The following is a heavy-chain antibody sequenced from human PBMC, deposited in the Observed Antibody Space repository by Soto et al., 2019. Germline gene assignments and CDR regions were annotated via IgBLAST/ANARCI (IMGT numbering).Heavy chain of an antibody. V-gene: IGHV1-3*01. D-gene: IGHD2-2*01. CDR1: GYTFTSYA. J-gene: IGHJ4*02. CDR2: SNAGNGNT. Sequence: QVQLVQSGAEVKKPGASVKVSCKASGYTFTSYAMHWVRQAPGQRLEWMGWSNAGNGNTKYSQKFQGRVTITRDTSASSAYMELSSLRSEDTAVYYCARDVRYCSSTSCYLHYYWGQGTLVTVSS. CDR3: ARDVRYCSSTSCYLHYY.